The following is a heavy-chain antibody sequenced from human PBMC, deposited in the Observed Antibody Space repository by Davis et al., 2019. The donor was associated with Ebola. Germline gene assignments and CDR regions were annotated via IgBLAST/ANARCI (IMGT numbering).Heavy chain of an antibody. V-gene: IGHV3-7*01. J-gene: IGHJ4*02. Sequence: GESLKISCAASGFTFSSYWMSWVRQAPGTWLALFANIKQDGSEKYYVDSVKGRFTISRDNAKNSLYLQMNSLRAEDTAVYYCARGLRGLRGFDYWGQGTLVTVSS. CDR2: IKQDGSEK. CDR1: GFTFSSYW. CDR3: ARGLRGLRGFDY. D-gene: IGHD5-12*01.